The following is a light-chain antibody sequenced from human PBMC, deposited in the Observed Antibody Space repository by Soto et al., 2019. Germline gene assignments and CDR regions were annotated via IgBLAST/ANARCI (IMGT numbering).Light chain of an antibody. Sequence: RVRTRSLYTLPVAPGEKAPLSCLASQSVSSNLGRYRHKPGLSAIGLTAGPLSRAMSIPARFTGSGSGTEFTLTITGLQLDDFATYYCQQDNSYLEAFGQGTRLEI. V-gene: IGKV3-15*01. CDR3: QQDNSYLEA. CDR2: GPL. CDR1: QSVSSN. J-gene: IGKJ5*01.